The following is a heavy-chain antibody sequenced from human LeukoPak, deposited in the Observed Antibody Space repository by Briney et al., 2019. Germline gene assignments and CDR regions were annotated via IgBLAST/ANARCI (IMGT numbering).Heavy chain of an antibody. CDR3: ARSMYGEGRRIIDFDY. CDR2: TRNKVNSYTT. Sequence: QPGGSLRLSCAASGFTFSDHYIDWVRHTPGKGLEWVARTRNKVNSYTTAYAASVTGRFTVSRDDSSNSVYLQMNSLKIEDTAVYYCARSMYGEGRRIIDFDYWGQGSLLTVSS. CDR1: GFTFSDHY. V-gene: IGHV3-72*01. D-gene: IGHD4/OR15-4a*01. J-gene: IGHJ4*02.